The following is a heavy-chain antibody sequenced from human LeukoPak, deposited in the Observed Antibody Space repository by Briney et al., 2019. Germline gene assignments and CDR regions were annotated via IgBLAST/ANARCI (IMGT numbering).Heavy chain of an antibody. CDR2: INPSGDRT. CDR1: GYIFTRHY. V-gene: IGHV1-46*01. J-gene: IGHJ4*02. D-gene: IGHD2-21*02. CDR3: ARGSGDWAVDY. Sequence: ASVKVSCKASGYIFTRHYMHWVRQAPGQGLEWVGIINPSGDRTWYAQKFQGRVTMTRDTSTSTAYMELSSLRSEDTAVYYCARGSGDWAVDYWGQGTLVTVSS.